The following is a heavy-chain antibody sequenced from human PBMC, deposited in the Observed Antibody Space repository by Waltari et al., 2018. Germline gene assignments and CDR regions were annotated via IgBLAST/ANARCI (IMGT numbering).Heavy chain of an antibody. Sequence: QLQLQESGPGLGHSSETLSLTRFVSGSPISSNGHYWAWIRQPPGQGLEWIGAISYNGATYSSPSLKSRVTVSRDTSKNHLSLKLGSVTAADTAVYYCATYIGASIGTAAFDVWGQGTMVTVSS. CDR2: ISYNGAT. CDR3: ATYIGASIGTAAFDV. V-gene: IGHV4-39*02. D-gene: IGHD5-12*01. J-gene: IGHJ3*01. CDR1: GSPISSNGHY.